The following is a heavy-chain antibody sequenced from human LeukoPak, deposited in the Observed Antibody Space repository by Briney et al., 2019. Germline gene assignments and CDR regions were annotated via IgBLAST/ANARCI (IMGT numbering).Heavy chain of an antibody. V-gene: IGHV4-61*02. D-gene: IGHD2-2*01. CDR3: ARGTAAPPYYYFYMDV. CDR1: GYSISSGYY. CDR2: IYTSGST. J-gene: IGHJ6*03. Sequence: KPSETLSLTCTVSGYSISSGYYWSWIRQPAGKGLEWIGRIYTSGSTNYNPSLKSRVTISVDTSKNQFSLKLSSVTAADTAVYYCARGTAAPPYYYFYMDVWGKGTTVTVSS.